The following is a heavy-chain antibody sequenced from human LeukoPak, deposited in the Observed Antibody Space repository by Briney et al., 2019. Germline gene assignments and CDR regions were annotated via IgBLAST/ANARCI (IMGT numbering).Heavy chain of an antibody. CDR1: GGSLSSYY. CDR2: IYYSGST. CDR3: AREMRFGSYSSSWYLLDY. J-gene: IGHJ4*02. D-gene: IGHD6-13*01. V-gene: IGHV4-59*01. Sequence: SETLSLTCTVSGGSLSSYYWSWIRQPPGKGLEWIGYIYYSGSTNYNPSPKSRVTISVDRSKNQFSLKLSSVTAADTAVYYCAREMRFGSYSSSWYLLDYWGQGTLVTVSS.